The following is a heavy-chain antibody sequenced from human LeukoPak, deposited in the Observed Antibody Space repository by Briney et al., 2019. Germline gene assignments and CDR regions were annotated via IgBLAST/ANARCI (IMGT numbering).Heavy chain of an antibody. J-gene: IGHJ4*02. CDR1: GFTFSSYA. D-gene: IGHD3-10*01. Sequence: GGSLRLSCAASGFTFSSYAMSWVRQAPGKGLEWVSAISGSGGSTYYADSVKGRFTISRDNSKNTLYLQMNSLRAEDTAVYYCAKSAYGSGSYGLKIDYWGQGTLVTVSS. CDR3: AKSAYGSGSYGLKIDY. V-gene: IGHV3-23*01. CDR2: ISGSGGST.